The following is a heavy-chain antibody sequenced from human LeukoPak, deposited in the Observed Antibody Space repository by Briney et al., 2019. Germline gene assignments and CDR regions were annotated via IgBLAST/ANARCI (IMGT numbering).Heavy chain of an antibody. V-gene: IGHV3-23*01. D-gene: IGHD6-19*01. CDR1: GFTFGSYA. CDR2: ISGSGGST. CDR3: AKVSGSGWYLDY. Sequence: EGSLRLSCAASGFTFGSYAMSWVRQAPGKGLEWVSAISGSGGSTYYADSVKGRFTISRDNSKNTLYLQMNSLRAEDTAVYYCAKVSGSGWYLDYWGQGTLVTVSS. J-gene: IGHJ4*02.